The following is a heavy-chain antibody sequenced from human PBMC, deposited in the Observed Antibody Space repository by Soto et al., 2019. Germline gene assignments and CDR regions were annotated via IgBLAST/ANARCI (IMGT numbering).Heavy chain of an antibody. CDR2: IYHSGST. V-gene: IGHV4-4*02. Sequence: QVQLQESGPGLVKPSGTLSLTCAVSGGSISSSNWWSWVRQPPGKGLEWIGEIYHSGSTNYNPSLTSRLXTXVXXSKTQFSLKLSSVTAADTAGYYCARVKASGVNFDYWGQGTLVTVSS. D-gene: IGHD3-10*01. CDR3: ARVKASGVNFDY. CDR1: GGSISSSNW. J-gene: IGHJ4*02.